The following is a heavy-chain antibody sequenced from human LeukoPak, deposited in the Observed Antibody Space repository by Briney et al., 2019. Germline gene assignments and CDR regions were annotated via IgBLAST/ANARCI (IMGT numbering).Heavy chain of an antibody. Sequence: SETLSLTCAVYGGSFSGYYWSWIRQPPGKGLEWIGEINHSGSTNYNPSLKSRVTISVDTSKNQFSLKLSSVTAADTAVYYCARVDEGGYYYYGMDVWGQGTTVTVSS. D-gene: IGHD3-16*01. CDR3: ARVDEGGYYYYGMDV. CDR1: GGSFSGYY. V-gene: IGHV4-34*01. CDR2: INHSGST. J-gene: IGHJ6*02.